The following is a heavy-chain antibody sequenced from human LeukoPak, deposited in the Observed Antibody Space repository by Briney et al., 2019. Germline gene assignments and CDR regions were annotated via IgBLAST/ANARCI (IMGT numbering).Heavy chain of an antibody. CDR3: ARDPSAGDS. V-gene: IGHV3-21*01. CDR1: GFTFRTYA. CDR2: ITRSGQT. J-gene: IGHJ4*02. Sequence: GVSLRLSCAASGFTFRTYAMNWIRQAPGKGLEWVPSITRSGQTFYVDSVKGRFTISRDNAENSLYLQMNSLRVEDTAVYYCARDPSAGDSWGQGTLVTVSS. D-gene: IGHD6-25*01.